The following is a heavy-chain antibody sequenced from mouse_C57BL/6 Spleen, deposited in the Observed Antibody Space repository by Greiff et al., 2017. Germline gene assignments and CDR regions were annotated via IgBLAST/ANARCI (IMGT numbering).Heavy chain of an antibody. CDR3: ARAGYYYAMDY. CDR1: GFTFSDYG. Sequence: EVKLVESGGGLVKPGGSLKLSCAASGFTFSDYGMHWVRQAPEKGLEWVAYISSGSSTIYYADTVKGRFTISRDNAKNTLFLQMTSLRSEDTAMYYCARAGYYYAMDYWGQGTSVTVSS. D-gene: IGHD2-2*01. J-gene: IGHJ4*01. V-gene: IGHV5-17*01. CDR2: ISSGSSTI.